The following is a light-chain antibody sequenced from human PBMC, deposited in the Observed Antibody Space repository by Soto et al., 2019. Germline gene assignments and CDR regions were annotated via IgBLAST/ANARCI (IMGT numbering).Light chain of an antibody. Sequence: EIVLTKSPGTLSLSPGKRATLSCRASQSVSSSYLAWYQQKPGQAPRLLIYGASSRATRIPDRFSGSGSGTDFTLTISRLEPEDFAVYYFQQYGSSPVTFGQGTKLEIK. V-gene: IGKV3-20*01. CDR2: GAS. CDR3: QQYGSSPVT. J-gene: IGKJ2*01. CDR1: QSVSSSY.